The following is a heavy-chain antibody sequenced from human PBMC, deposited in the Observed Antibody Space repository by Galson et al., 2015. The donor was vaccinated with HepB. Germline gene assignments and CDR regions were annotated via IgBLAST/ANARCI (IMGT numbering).Heavy chain of an antibody. CDR3: ARDLPIAVAGLSDAFDI. V-gene: IGHV3-30*04. CDR2: ISYDGSNK. Sequence: SLRLSCAASGFTFSSYAMHWVRQAPGKGLEWVAVISYDGSNKYYADSVKGRFTISRDNSKNTLYLQMNSLRAEDTAVYYCARDLPIAVAGLSDAFDIWGQGTMVTVSS. J-gene: IGHJ3*02. CDR1: GFTFSSYA. D-gene: IGHD6-19*01.